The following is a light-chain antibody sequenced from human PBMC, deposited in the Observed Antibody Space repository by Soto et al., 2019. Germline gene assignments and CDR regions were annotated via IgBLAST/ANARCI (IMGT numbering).Light chain of an antibody. J-gene: IGLJ2*01. V-gene: IGLV2-14*03. CDR2: AVS. CDR1: SSDVGDHNS. Sequence: QSVLTQPASVSGSPGQSITISCTGTSSDVGDHNSVSWYQQQPGKAPKLMIYAVSNRPSGVSNRFSGSKSGNTASLTISGLQAEDEADYYCGSYTTSIPVIFGGGTKLTVL. CDR3: GSYTTSIPVI.